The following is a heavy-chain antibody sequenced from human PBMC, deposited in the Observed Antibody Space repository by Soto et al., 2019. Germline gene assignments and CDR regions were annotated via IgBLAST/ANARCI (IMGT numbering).Heavy chain of an antibody. J-gene: IGHJ5*02. CDR1: GGSIIDSGSFY. D-gene: IGHD2-15*01. Sequence: QVQMQESGPGLVKPSQTLYLTCSVSGGSIIDSGSFYWNWIRQHPGKGLEWIGYIYYSGSTYYNRSLKSRATISLDTSKNQFSLKLTSVTAADTAIYYCARGEVVASNWSDPWGQGTLVTVAS. CDR3: ARGEVVASNWSDP. CDR2: IYYSGST. V-gene: IGHV4-31*03.